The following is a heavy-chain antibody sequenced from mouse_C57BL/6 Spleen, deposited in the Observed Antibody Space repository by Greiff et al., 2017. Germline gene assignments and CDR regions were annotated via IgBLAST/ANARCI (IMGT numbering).Heavy chain of an antibody. J-gene: IGHJ2*01. CDR2: ISYDGSN. CDR1: GYSITSGYY. V-gene: IGHV3-6*01. CDR3: ARYRLLPYFDY. Sequence: ESGPGLVKPSQSLSLTCSVTGYSITSGYYWNWIRQFPGNKLEWMGYISYDGSNNYNPSLKNRISITRDTSKHQFFLKLNSVTTEDTATYYCARYRLLPYFDYWGKGTTLTGSS. D-gene: IGHD2-3*01.